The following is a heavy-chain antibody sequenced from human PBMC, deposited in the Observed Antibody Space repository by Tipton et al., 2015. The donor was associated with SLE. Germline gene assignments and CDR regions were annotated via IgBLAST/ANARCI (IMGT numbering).Heavy chain of an antibody. CDR3: AKGRSMCAGGSCYSSGAFDI. Sequence: SLRLSCAASGFTFSNYGMHWVRQAPGKGLEWVSAMSYDGSIKYYADSVKGRFTISRDNSKNTLFLQMNSLRAEETAVYYCAKGRSMCAGGSCYSSGAFDIWGQGTMVTVSS. CDR2: MSYDGSIK. D-gene: IGHD2-15*01. J-gene: IGHJ3*02. CDR1: GFTFSNYG. V-gene: IGHV3-33*06.